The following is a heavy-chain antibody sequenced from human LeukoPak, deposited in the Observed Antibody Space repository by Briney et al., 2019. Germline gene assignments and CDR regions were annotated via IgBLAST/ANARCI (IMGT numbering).Heavy chain of an antibody. J-gene: IGHJ3*02. V-gene: IGHV3-49*04. Sequence: GRSLRLSCTTSGFTFSDYAVSWVRQAPGKGLAWIGFIRNKANGGTTEYAASVKGRFTISRDDSKTIAHLQMSSLKTEDTAVYYCSRFYSSGWASGAFDIWGQGTMVTVSS. CDR2: IRNKANGGTT. CDR3: SRFYSSGWASGAFDI. D-gene: IGHD3-22*01. CDR1: GFTFSDYA.